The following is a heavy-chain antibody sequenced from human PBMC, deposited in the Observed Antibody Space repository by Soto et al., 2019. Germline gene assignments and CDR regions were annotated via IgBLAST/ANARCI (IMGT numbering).Heavy chain of an antibody. Sequence: QVQLQESGPGLVKPSQTLSLTCTVSGGSISRSGYFWSWIRQHPGKGLEWIGYIYDSGSTYYNPSPKSRVSLSVDTSKNQFSLNLTSVTAADTAMYYCARSSRSYFDYWGQGTLVTVSS. J-gene: IGHJ4*02. CDR1: GGSISRSGYF. CDR2: IYDSGST. V-gene: IGHV4-31*03. CDR3: ARSSRSYFDY.